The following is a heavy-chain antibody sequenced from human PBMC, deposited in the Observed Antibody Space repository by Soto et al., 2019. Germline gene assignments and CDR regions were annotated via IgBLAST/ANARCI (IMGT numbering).Heavy chain of an antibody. CDR3: ASEVRGVVDV. V-gene: IGHV4-4*02. CDR2: IYHSGST. D-gene: IGHD3-10*01. CDR1: GDSFSSSNW. J-gene: IGHJ6*01. Sequence: SETLSLTCTVSGDSFSSSNWWSWVRQSPGKEMEWIGEIYHSGSTNYNPSLKSRVIISVDKSKRQFTLKLNSVTTADTAVYFCASEVRGVVDVWGHGTTVTVSS.